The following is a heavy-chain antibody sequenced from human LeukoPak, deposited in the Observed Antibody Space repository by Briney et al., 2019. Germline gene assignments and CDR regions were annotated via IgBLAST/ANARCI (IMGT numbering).Heavy chain of an antibody. J-gene: IGHJ4*02. Sequence: GSLRLSCAASGFTFSSYGMHWVRQAPGKGLEWVAVISYDGSNKYYADSVKGGFTISRDNSKTTLYLQMNSLRAEDTAVYYCARVLRTYYYGSGSYGYWGQGTLVTVSS. CDR2: ISYDGSNK. D-gene: IGHD3-10*01. CDR3: ARVLRTYYYGSGSYGY. V-gene: IGHV3-30-3*01. CDR1: GFTFSSYG.